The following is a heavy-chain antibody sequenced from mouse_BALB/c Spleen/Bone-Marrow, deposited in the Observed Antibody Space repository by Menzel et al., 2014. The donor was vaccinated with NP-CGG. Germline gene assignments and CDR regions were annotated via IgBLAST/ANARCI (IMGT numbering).Heavy chain of an antibody. Sequence: QVQLQQSGVELMKPGASVKISCNATGYTFSSYWIEWVKQRPGHGLEWIGEILPGSGSTNYNEKFKGKATFTADTSSNTDYMQLSSLTSEDSAVYYCARSTGTWDYWGHGTTLTVSS. CDR1: GYTFSSYW. V-gene: IGHV1-9*01. CDR2: ILPGSGST. D-gene: IGHD4-1*02. CDR3: ARSTGTWDY. J-gene: IGHJ2*01.